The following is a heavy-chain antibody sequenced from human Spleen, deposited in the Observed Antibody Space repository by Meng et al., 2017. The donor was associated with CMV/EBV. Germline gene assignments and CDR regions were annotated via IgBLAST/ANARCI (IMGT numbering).Heavy chain of an antibody. D-gene: IGHD5-12*01. CDR1: GFTFSSYW. J-gene: IGHJ5*02. V-gene: IGHV3-7*01. CDR3: ARGRYGGYGDWFDP. CDR2: IKQDGSEK. Sequence: ASGFTFSSYWMSWVRQAPGKGLEWVANIKQDGSEKYYVDSVKGRFTISRDNAKNSLYLQMNSLRAEDTAVYYCARGRYGGYGDWFDPWGQGTLVTVSS.